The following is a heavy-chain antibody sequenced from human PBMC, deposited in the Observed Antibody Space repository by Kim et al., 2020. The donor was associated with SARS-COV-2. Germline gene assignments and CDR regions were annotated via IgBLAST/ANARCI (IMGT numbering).Heavy chain of an antibody. CDR3: ARDQYYYDSSGLRVGYFDY. CDR2: IYYSGST. Sequence: SETLSLTCTVSGGSISSGGYYWSWIRQHPGKGLEWIGYIYYSGSTYYNPSLKSRVTISVDTSKNQFSLKLSSVTAADTAVYYCARDQYYYDSSGLRVGYFDYWGQGTLVTVSS. V-gene: IGHV4-31*03. D-gene: IGHD3-22*01. CDR1: GGSISSGGYY. J-gene: IGHJ4*02.